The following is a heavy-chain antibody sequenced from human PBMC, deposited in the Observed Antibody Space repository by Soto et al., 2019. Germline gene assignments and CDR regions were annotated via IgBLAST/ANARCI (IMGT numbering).Heavy chain of an antibody. J-gene: IGHJ4*02. V-gene: IGHV3-30-3*01. Sequence: QVQVVESGGGVVQPGRSLRLSCAASGFTFSSYAMHWVRQAPGKGLEWVAVISYDGSNEYYAYSVKGRFTISRDNSKNTLYLQMNSMRPEDTAVYYCAATVPYYWGQGTLVTVSS. CDR3: AATVPYY. CDR2: ISYDGSNE. CDR1: GFTFSSYA. D-gene: IGHD4-4*01.